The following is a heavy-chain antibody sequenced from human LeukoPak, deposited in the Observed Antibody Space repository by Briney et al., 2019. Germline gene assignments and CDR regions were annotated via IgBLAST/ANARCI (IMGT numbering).Heavy chain of an antibody. Sequence: ASVKVSCKASGYTFIAHYLHWVRQAPGQGLEWMGWINPNSGDTKYAQKFQGRVTMTRDTSITTAYMELSRLTSDDTAVYYCASGYSDYADYYNYYMDVWGKGTTVTVSS. CDR2: INPNSGDT. CDR1: GYTFIAHY. D-gene: IGHD4-11*01. V-gene: IGHV1-2*02. CDR3: ASGYSDYADYYNYYMDV. J-gene: IGHJ6*03.